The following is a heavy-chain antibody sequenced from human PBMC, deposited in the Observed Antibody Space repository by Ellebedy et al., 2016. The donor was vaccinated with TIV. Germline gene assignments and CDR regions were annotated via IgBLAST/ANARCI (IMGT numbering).Heavy chain of an antibody. Sequence: MPSETLSLTCTVSGGSISPYYWSWIRQPPGKGLEWIGYISYSGSTNYNPSLQSRVTISVDTSKNQFSLKLTSVTAADTAVYYCARVLTSGSAFDIWGQGTMVTVSS. CDR1: GGSISPYY. CDR2: ISYSGST. D-gene: IGHD3-10*01. J-gene: IGHJ3*02. CDR3: ARVLTSGSAFDI. V-gene: IGHV4-59*01.